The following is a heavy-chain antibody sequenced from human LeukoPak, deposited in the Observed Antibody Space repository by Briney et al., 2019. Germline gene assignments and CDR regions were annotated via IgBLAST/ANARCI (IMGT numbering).Heavy chain of an antibody. CDR2: INYSGRT. CDR1: DDSISNNRYF. J-gene: IGHJ4*02. D-gene: IGHD5-18*01. V-gene: IGHV4-39*07. CDR3: ARRGWGYSYGYAFFDY. Sequence: SETLSLTCTISDDSISNNRYFWAWIRQPPGKGLEWIGSINYSGRTYYNPSLKSRVTISVDTSKNQFSLKLSSVTAADTAVYYCARRGWGYSYGYAFFDYWGQGTLVTVSS.